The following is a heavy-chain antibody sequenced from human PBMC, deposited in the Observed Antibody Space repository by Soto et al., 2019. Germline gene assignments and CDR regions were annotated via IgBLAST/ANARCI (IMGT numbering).Heavy chain of an antibody. Sequence: PGGSLRLSCAVSGSTFSSFAMNWVRQAPGKGLEWVSVISSRGFSTKYADSVKGRLTISRDNSKNTLYLQMNSLRAEDTAVYYCAKAPYSGYDNNWFDSWGQGTLVTVSS. CDR2: ISSRGFST. V-gene: IGHV3-23*01. D-gene: IGHD5-12*01. CDR3: AKAPYSGYDNNWFDS. CDR1: GSTFSSFA. J-gene: IGHJ5*01.